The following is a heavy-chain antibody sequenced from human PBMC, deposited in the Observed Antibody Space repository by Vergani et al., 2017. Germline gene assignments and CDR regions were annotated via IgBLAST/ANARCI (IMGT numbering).Heavy chain of an antibody. D-gene: IGHD3-3*01. V-gene: IGHV3-48*04. CDR2: ISSSGSTI. J-gene: IGHJ4*02. Sequence: EVQLVESGGGLVQPGGSLRLSCAASGFTFSSYWMSWVRQAPGKGLEWVSYISSSGSTIYYADSVKGRFTISRDNAKNSLYLQMNSLRAEDTAVYYRARDLPGTATGDYDFWSGDDPGLDYWGQGTLVTVSS. CDR3: ARDLPGTATGDYDFWSGDDPGLDY. CDR1: GFTFSSYW.